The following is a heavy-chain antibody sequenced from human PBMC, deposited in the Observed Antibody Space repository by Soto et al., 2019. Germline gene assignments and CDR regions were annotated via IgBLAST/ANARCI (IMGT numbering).Heavy chain of an antibody. J-gene: IGHJ4*02. CDR3: AREVVRGVQFDY. CDR2: INAGNGNT. CDR1: GYSFTSYA. V-gene: IGHV1-3*01. Sequence: GASVKVSCKASGYSFTSYAIHWMRQAPGQRLEWMGWINAGNGNTKVPQKFQGRVTFTRDTSANTVYMEMTSLRFEDTAIYYCAREVVRGVQFDYWGQGTLVTVSS. D-gene: IGHD3-10*01.